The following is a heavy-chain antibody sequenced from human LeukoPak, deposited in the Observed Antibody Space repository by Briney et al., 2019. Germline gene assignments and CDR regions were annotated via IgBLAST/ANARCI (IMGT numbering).Heavy chain of an antibody. CDR3: AKDPGDYDFWSGYSYYFDY. J-gene: IGHJ4*02. CDR1: GFTVSSYG. V-gene: IGHV3-30*02. CDR2: IRYDGSNK. D-gene: IGHD3-3*01. Sequence: PGGSLRLSCAASGFTVSSYGMHWVRQAPGKGLEWVAFIRYDGSNKYYADSVKGRFTISRDNSKNTLYLQMNSLRAEDTAVYYCAKDPGDYDFWSGYSYYFDYWGQGTQVTVSS.